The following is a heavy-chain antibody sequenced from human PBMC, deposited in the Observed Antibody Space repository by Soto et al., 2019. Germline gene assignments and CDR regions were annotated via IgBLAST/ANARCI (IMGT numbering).Heavy chain of an antibody. CDR2: IWYDGSNK. J-gene: IGHJ6*02. CDR3: ARDGQSLAPYALDV. Sequence: QVQVVESGGGVVQPGRSLRLSCTVSGFTFSGHAMHWVRQAPGKGLEWVAQIWYDGSNKYYADSVKGRFTISRDNSKNILYVKMDSLRVDDTAVYYCARDGQSLAPYALDVWGQGTSVTVSS. CDR1: GFTFSGHA. D-gene: IGHD6-19*01. V-gene: IGHV3-33*01.